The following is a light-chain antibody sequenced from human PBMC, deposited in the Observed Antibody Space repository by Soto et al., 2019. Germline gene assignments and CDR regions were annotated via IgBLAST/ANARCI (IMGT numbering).Light chain of an antibody. J-gene: IGLJ1*01. V-gene: IGLV2-14*01. CDR1: SSDVGGYSS. Sequence: QSVLIQPASVSGSPGQSITISCTGTSSDVGGYSSVSWYQQHPGKAPKLVIYDVSXRPXXXXNRFSGSXSGNTASLTISGXXXXXXXDYYCCSWTSSSTYVFGTGTKLTVL. CDR2: DVS. CDR3: CSWTSSSTYV.